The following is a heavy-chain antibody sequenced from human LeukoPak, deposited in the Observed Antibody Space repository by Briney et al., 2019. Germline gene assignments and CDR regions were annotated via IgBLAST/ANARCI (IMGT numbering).Heavy chain of an antibody. D-gene: IGHD6-13*01. CDR1: GGTFSSYA. CDR3: ARLAARDAFDI. Sequence: SVKVSCKASGGTFSSYAISWVRQAPGQGLEWMGRIIPILGIANYAQKFQGRVTITADKSTSTDYMELSSLRSEDTAVYYCARLAARDAFDIWGQGTMVTVSS. V-gene: IGHV1-69*04. J-gene: IGHJ3*02. CDR2: IIPILGIA.